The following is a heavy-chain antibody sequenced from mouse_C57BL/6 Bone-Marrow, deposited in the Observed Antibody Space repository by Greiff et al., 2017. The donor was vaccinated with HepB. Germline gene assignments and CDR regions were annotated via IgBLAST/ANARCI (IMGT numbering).Heavy chain of an antibody. CDR1: GYTFTSYW. CDR2: IDPSDSYT. J-gene: IGHJ2*01. Sequence: QVHVKQPGAELVMPGASVKLSCKASGYTFTSYWMHWVKQRPGQGLEWIGEIDPSDSYTNYNQKFKGKSTLTVDKSSSTAYMQLSSLTSEDSAVYYCAREEDYFDYWGQGTTLTVSS. V-gene: IGHV1-69*01. CDR3: AREEDYFDY.